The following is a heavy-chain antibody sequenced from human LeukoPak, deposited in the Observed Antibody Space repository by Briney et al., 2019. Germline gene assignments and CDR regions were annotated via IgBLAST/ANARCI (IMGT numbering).Heavy chain of an antibody. V-gene: IGHV1-69*05. J-gene: IGHJ2*01. Sequence: GASVKVSCKASGGTFSSYAISWVRQAPGQGLEWMGGIVPIFGTANYAQKFQGRVTITTDESTSTAYMELSSLRSKDTAVYYCATPRSPDWYLDLWGRGTLVTVSS. CDR3: ATPRSPDWYLDL. CDR1: GGTFSSYA. CDR2: IVPIFGTA.